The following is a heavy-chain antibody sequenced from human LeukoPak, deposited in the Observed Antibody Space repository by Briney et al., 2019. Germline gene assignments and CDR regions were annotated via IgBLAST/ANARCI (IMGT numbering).Heavy chain of an antibody. D-gene: IGHD4-11*01. Sequence: SETLSLTRTVSGGSISGYYWSWLRQAAGEGLEYIGRIYITGSTNYNPSLKSRVTMSIDENQFSLKLTSVTAADAAVYYCARGVTSDWYFDVWGRGTLVTVSS. CDR1: GGSISGYY. J-gene: IGHJ2*01. CDR3: ARGVTSDWYFDV. V-gene: IGHV4-4*07. CDR2: IYITGST.